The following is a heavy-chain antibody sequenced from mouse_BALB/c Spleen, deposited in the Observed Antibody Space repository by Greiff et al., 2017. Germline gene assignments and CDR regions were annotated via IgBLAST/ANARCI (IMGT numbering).Heavy chain of an antibody. V-gene: IGHV3-2*02. D-gene: IGHD4-1*01. CDR3: ARVRTGYFDY. J-gene: IGHJ2*01. CDR2: ISYSGST. CDR1: GYSITSDYA. Sequence: EVQGVESGPGLVKPSQSLSLTCTVTGYSITSDYAWNWIRQFPGNKLEWMGYISYSGSTSYNPSLKSRISITRDTSKNQFFLQLNSVTTEDTATYYCARVRTGYFDYWGQGTTLTVSS.